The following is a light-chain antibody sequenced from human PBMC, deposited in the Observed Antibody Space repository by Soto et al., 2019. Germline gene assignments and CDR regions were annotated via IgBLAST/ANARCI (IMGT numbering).Light chain of an antibody. J-gene: IGKJ4*01. CDR2: DAS. V-gene: IGKV1-39*01. Sequence: DIQMTQSPSSLSACVGDRVTIACRASQSINIYLSWYQQEPGKAPKLLMYDASSLQSRVPSRFSGSGSGTQFTLTISSLQREDFSTYYCQQNYRTPLTFGGGTTVEIK. CDR1: QSINIY. CDR3: QQNYRTPLT.